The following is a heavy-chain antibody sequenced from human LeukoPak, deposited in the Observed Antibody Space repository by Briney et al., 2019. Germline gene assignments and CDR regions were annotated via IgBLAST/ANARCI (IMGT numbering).Heavy chain of an antibody. CDR2: IKYDASST. V-gene: IGHV3-74*01. CDR1: GFTFSSHW. Sequence: GGSLRLSCADSGFTFSSHWMHWVRQAPGKGLVWVSRIKYDASSTSCADSVKGRFTISRDNAKNSLYLQMNSLRAEDTAVYYCLSSGWYDPDHWGQGTLVTVSS. CDR3: LSSGWYDPDH. J-gene: IGHJ4*02. D-gene: IGHD6-19*01.